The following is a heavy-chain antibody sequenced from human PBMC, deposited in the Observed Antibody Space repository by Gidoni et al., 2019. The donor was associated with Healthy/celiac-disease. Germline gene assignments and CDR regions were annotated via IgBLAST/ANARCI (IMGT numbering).Heavy chain of an antibody. CDR1: GYTFTSYG. Sequence: QVQLVPSGAEVKKPGASVKVSCKASGYTFTSYGLSWVRQAPGQGLEWMGWISAYNGNTNYEQKLQGRVTMTTDTSTSTAYMELRSLRSDDTAVYYCARVDCSSTSCYRYYGMDVWGQGTTVTVSS. CDR3: ARVDCSSTSCYRYYGMDV. J-gene: IGHJ6*02. CDR2: ISAYNGNT. V-gene: IGHV1-18*04. D-gene: IGHD2-2*01.